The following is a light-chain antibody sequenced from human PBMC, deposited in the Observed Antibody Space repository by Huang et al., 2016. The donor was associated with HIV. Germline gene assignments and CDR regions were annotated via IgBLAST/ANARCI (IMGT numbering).Light chain of an antibody. Sequence: EIVMTQSPATLSVSPGERATLSSRASQSVSNYLAWYQQKPGQAPRLLIYDASTGATGIPARFSGSGSGTEFTLTISSLQSEDSAVYYCQQYNDWPLTFGGGTKVEIK. J-gene: IGKJ4*01. V-gene: IGKV3-15*01. CDR3: QQYNDWPLT. CDR1: QSVSNY. CDR2: DAS.